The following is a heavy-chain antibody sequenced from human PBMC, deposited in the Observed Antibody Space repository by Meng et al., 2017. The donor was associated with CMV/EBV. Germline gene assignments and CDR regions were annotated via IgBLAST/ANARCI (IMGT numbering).Heavy chain of an antibody. CDR1: GGSFSGYY. Sequence: QGQLQQWGAGLLKPSGTLSLTCAVYGGSFSGYYWSWIRQPPGKGLEWIGEINHSGSTNYNPSLKSRVTISVDTSKNQFSLKLSSVTAADTAVYYCARGTIFGVVWIGYFDYWGQGTLVTVSS. CDR2: INHSGST. CDR3: ARGTIFGVVWIGYFDY. V-gene: IGHV4-34*01. D-gene: IGHD3-3*02. J-gene: IGHJ4*02.